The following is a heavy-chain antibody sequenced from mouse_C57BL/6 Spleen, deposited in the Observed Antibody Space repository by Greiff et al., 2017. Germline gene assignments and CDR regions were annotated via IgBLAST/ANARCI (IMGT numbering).Heavy chain of an antibody. D-gene: IGHD4-1*01. Sequence: EVKLMESGGGLVQPGGSLSLSCAASGFTFTDYHMSWVRQPPGKALEWLGYFRNKANGYTTEYSASVKDQFTISRDNSQSILYLQLNALRAEDSATYYCDRYLNIWAVGYFDVWGTGTTVTVSS. V-gene: IGHV7-3*01. CDR2: FRNKANGYTT. CDR1: GFTFTDYH. J-gene: IGHJ1*03. CDR3: DRYLNIWAVGYFDV.